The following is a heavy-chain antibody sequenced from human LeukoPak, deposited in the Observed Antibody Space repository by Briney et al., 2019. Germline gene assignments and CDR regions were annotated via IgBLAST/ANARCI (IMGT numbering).Heavy chain of an antibody. V-gene: IGHV1-69*13. CDR3: ARDYYDILTGYYFYWFDP. D-gene: IGHD3-9*01. J-gene: IGHJ5*02. CDR1: GGTFSSYA. Sequence: SVKVSCKASGGTFSSYAISWVRQAPGQGLEWMGGIIPIFGTANYAQKFQGRVTITADESTSTAYMELSSLRSEDTAVYYCARDYYDILTGYYFYWFDPWGQGTLVTVSS. CDR2: IIPIFGTA.